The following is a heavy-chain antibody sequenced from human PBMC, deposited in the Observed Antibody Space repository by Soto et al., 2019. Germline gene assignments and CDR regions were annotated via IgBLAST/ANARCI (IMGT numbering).Heavy chain of an antibody. D-gene: IGHD1-7*01. Sequence: QVQLQQSGPGLVKPSQILSLTCAISGDSVSSNNAAWNWIRQSPSRGLEWLGRTYYRSRWYNDYAVSVKSRITVNPDTSKNQFSLQLTSVTPEDTAVYYCAGTTSHYWYYMDVWGKGTTVTVSS. V-gene: IGHV6-1*01. J-gene: IGHJ6*03. CDR1: GDSVSSNNAA. CDR2: TYYRSRWYN. CDR3: AGTTSHYWYYMDV.